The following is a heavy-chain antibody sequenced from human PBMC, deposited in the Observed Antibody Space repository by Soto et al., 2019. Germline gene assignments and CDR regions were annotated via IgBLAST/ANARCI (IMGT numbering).Heavy chain of an antibody. D-gene: IGHD3-22*01. J-gene: IGHJ4*02. CDR2: IYPADSDT. Sequence: GEXLKISCKDSGYSFTSSWIGWVRQMPGKGLEWMGIIYPADSDTRYSPSFRGQVTISADKSITTAFLQWSSLKASDTVMYYCIRGGNYGYSFDQWGQGTLVTVSS. CDR1: GYSFTSSW. CDR3: IRGGNYGYSFDQ. V-gene: IGHV5-51*01.